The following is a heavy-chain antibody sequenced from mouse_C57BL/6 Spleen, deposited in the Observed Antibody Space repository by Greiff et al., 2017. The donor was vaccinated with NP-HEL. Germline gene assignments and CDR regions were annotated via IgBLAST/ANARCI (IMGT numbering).Heavy chain of an antibody. CDR1: GFNIKDYS. CDR3: ARSGYYSNYEDAMDY. D-gene: IGHD2-5*01. J-gene: IGHJ4*01. Sequence: DVKLQESGAELVKPGASVKLSCTASGFNIKDYSMHWVKQRTEQGLEWIGRIDPEDGETKYAPKFQGKATITADTSSNTAYLQRSSLTSEDTAVYYCARSGYYSNYEDAMDYWGQGTSVTVSS. CDR2: IDPEDGET. V-gene: IGHV14-2*01.